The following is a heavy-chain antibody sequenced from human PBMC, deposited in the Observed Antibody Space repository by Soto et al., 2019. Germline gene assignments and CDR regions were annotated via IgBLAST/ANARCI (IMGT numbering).Heavy chain of an antibody. D-gene: IGHD6-13*01. CDR1: GYTFTSYD. CDR3: ARERSAAGTGWFDP. V-gene: IGHV1-8*01. J-gene: IGHJ5*02. CDR2: MNPNSGNT. Sequence: QVQLVQSGAEVKKPGASVKVSCKASGYTFTSYDINWVRQATGQGLEWMGWMNPNSGNTGYAQKFQGRVTMTRNTSTSTAYMELSSLRSEDTDVYYCARERSAAGTGWFDPWGQGTLVTVSS.